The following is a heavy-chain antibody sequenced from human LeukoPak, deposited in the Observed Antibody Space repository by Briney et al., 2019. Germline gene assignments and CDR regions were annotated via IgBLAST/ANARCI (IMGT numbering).Heavy chain of an antibody. CDR3: ARDPLPYYYGSGSYRDNNWFDP. CDR2: IIPILGIA. D-gene: IGHD3-10*01. Sequence: ASVTVSCKASGGTFSSYAISWVRQAPGQGLEWMGRIIPILGIANYAQKFQGRVTITADKSTSTAYMELSSLRSEDTAVYYCARDPLPYYYGSGSYRDNNWFDPWGQGTLVTVSS. CDR1: GGTFSSYA. V-gene: IGHV1-69*04. J-gene: IGHJ5*02.